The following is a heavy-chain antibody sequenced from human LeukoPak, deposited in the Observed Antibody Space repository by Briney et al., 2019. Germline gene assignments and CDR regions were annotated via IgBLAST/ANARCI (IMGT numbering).Heavy chain of an antibody. J-gene: IGHJ3*02. CDR3: ARRTRLGYCSGGSCYSRGAFDI. CDR1: GGSISSYY. V-gene: IGHV4-59*08. D-gene: IGHD2-15*01. Sequence: SETLSLTCTVSGGSISSYYWSWIRQPPGKGLEWIGYIFYSGSTNYNPSLKSRVTISVDTSKNQFSLKLSSVTAADTAVYYCARRTRLGYCSGGSCYSRGAFDIWGQGTMVTVSS. CDR2: IFYSGST.